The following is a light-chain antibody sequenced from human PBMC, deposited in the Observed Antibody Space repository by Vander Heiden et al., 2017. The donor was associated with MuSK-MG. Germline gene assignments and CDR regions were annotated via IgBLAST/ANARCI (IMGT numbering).Light chain of an antibody. Sequence: EIVLTQSPGTLSLSPGERATLSCRASQSVRSNYLAWYQQKPGQSPRLLIYGASIRAAGVPDRFSGSGSGTDFTLTISRLEPEDFAVYYCQQYGTSPPITFGQGTRLDIK. CDR1: QSVRSNY. J-gene: IGKJ5*01. CDR2: GAS. CDR3: QQYGTSPPIT. V-gene: IGKV3-20*01.